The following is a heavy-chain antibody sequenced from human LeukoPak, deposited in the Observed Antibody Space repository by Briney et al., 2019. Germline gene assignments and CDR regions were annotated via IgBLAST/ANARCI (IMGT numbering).Heavy chain of an antibody. CDR1: GGSISSYY. Sequence: SETLSLTCTVSGGSISSYYWSWIRQPPGKGLEWIGYIYHSGSTYSNPSLKSRVTIFVDTSKNQFSLKLTSVTAADTGVYYCARLNNEFWYWGQGTLVTVSS. D-gene: IGHD3-3*01. J-gene: IGHJ4*02. V-gene: IGHV4-4*08. CDR3: ARLNNEFWY. CDR2: IYHSGST.